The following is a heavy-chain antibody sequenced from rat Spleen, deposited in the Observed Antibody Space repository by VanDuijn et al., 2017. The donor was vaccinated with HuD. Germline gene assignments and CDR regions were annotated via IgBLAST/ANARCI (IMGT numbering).Heavy chain of an antibody. CDR1: GYSITSSYR. D-gene: IGHD1-6*01. CDR2: INSAGST. J-gene: IGHJ3*01. CDR3: ARLNVYYGSNANWFAY. Sequence: EVQLQESGPGLVKPSQSLSLTCSVTGYSITSSYRWNWIRKFPGNKLEWMGYINSAGSTNYNPSLKSRISITRDTSKNQFFLQVNSVTTEDTATFYCARLNVYYGSNANWFAYWGQGTLVTVSS. V-gene: IGHV3-3*01.